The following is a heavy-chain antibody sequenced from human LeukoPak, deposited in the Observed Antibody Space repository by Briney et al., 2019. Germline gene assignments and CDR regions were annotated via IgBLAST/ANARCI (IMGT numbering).Heavy chain of an antibody. CDR2: IIPIFGTA. V-gene: IGHV1-69*01. CDR3: ARALGRWFGETRNWFDP. D-gene: IGHD3-10*01. CDR1: GGTFSSYA. J-gene: IGHJ5*02. Sequence: GASVKVSCKASGGTFSSYAISWVRQAPGQGLEWMGGIIPIFGTANYAQKFQGRVTITADESTSTAYMELSSLRSEDTAVYYCARALGRWFGETRNWFDPWGQGTLVTVSS.